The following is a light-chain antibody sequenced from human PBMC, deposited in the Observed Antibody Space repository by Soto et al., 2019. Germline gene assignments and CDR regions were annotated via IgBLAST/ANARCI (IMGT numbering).Light chain of an antibody. J-gene: IGLJ1*01. CDR1: RLDVGGYNY. V-gene: IGLV2-14*03. Sequence: QSVLTQPASVSGSPGQSITISCTGTRLDVGGYNYVSWYQQQPGKAPKLIIYEVTNRPSGVSDRFSGSKSDNTASLTISGRQTEDEADYYCCSYVSSKTYLFGTGTKLTVL. CDR2: EVT. CDR3: CSYVSSKTYL.